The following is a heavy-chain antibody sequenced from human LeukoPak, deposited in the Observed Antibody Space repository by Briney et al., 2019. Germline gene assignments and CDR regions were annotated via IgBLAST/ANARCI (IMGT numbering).Heavy chain of an antibody. CDR3: ARERMDTMGDAFDI. J-gene: IGHJ3*02. CDR2: ISSRGSTI. Sequence: PGGSLRLSCAASGFTFSSYEMNWVRQAPGKGLGWVSYISSRGSTIYYADSVKGRFTISRDNAKNSLYLQMNSLRAEDTAVYYCARERMDTMGDAFDIWGQGTMVTVSS. CDR1: GFTFSSYE. D-gene: IGHD5-12*01. V-gene: IGHV3-48*03.